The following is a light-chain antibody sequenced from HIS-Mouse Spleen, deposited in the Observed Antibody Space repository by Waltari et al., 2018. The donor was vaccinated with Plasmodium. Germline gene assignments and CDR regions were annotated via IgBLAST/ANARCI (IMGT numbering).Light chain of an antibody. V-gene: IGLV3-10*01. Sequence: SYELTQPPSVSVSPGQTARITCPGHALPKKHDYWYQQKSGQAPVLVIYEDSKRPSGIPERFSGSSSGTMATLTISGAQVEDEADYYCYSTDSSGNHRVFGGGTKLTVL. CDR1: ALPKKH. CDR2: EDS. J-gene: IGLJ3*02. CDR3: YSTDSSGNHRV.